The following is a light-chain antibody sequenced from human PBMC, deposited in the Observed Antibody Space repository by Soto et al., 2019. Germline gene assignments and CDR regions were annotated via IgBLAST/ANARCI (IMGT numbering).Light chain of an antibody. CDR2: DAS. Sequence: EIVLTQSRGTLSLSPGERATLSFRASQSVSGYLAWYQQKPGQAPRLLIYDASNRATGIPDRFSGSGSGTDFTLTISSLEPEDFAIYHCQQRSNWPLTFGGGTKVDIK. CDR3: QQRSNWPLT. J-gene: IGKJ4*01. CDR1: QSVSGY. V-gene: IGKV3-11*01.